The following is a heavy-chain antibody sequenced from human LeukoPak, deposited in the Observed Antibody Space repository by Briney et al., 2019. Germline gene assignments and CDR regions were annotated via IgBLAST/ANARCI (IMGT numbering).Heavy chain of an antibody. J-gene: IGHJ4*02. CDR1: GGSISSYY. Sequence: SETLSLTCTVSGGSISSYYWSWIRHPPGKGLEWIGYIYYSGSTNYNPSLKSRVTISVDTSKNQFSLKLSSVTAADTAVYYCARLNAPSFGESAPFDYWGQGTLVTVSS. D-gene: IGHD3-10*01. CDR3: ARLNAPSFGESAPFDY. V-gene: IGHV4-59*08. CDR2: IYYSGST.